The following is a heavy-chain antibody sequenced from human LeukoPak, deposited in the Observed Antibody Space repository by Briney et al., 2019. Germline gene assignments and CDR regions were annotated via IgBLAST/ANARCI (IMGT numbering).Heavy chain of an antibody. Sequence: GGSLRLSCAASGFTFSSYEMNWVRQAPGKGLEWVSYISSSGSTIYYADSVKGRFTISRDNAKNSLYLQMNSLRAEDTAVYYCARDVSHCGGDCGYWGQGTLVTVSS. CDR1: GFTFSSYE. J-gene: IGHJ4*02. V-gene: IGHV3-48*03. D-gene: IGHD2-21*02. CDR2: ISSSGSTI. CDR3: ARDVSHCGGDCGY.